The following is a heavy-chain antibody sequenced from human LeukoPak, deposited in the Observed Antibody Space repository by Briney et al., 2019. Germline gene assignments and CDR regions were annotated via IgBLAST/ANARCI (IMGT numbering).Heavy chain of an antibody. V-gene: IGHV3-23*01. CDR2: ISGSGGST. J-gene: IGHJ2*01. Sequence: GGSLRLSCAASGFTFSSYAMSWVRQAPGKGLEWVSAISGSGGSTYYADSVKGRFTISRDNSKNTLYLQMNSLRAEDTAVYYCAAGSTSGYWYFDLWGRGTLVTVSS. D-gene: IGHD2-2*01. CDR1: GFTFSSYA. CDR3: AAGSTSGYWYFDL.